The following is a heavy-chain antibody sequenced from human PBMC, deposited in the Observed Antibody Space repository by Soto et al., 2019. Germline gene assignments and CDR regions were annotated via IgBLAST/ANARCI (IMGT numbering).Heavy chain of an antibody. V-gene: IGHV3-33*01. CDR2: IWYDGSNK. D-gene: IGHD5-18*01. CDR1: GFTFSSYG. CDR3: ARDMGGGIQLWCSSDY. Sequence: QVQLVESGGGVVQPGRSLRLSCAASGFTFSSYGMHWVRQAPGKGLEWVAVIWYDGSNKYYADSVKGRFTISRDNSKNTLNLQMNSLGAEDTAVYYCARDMGGGIQLWCSSDYWGQGTLVTVSS. J-gene: IGHJ4*02.